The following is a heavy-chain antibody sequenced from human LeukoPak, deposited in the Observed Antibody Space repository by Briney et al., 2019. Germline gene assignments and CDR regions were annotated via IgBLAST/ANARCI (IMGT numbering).Heavy chain of an antibody. J-gene: IGHJ4*02. CDR1: GGSISGYY. D-gene: IGHD6-19*01. V-gene: IGHV4-59*08. Sequence: SETLSLTCTVSGGSISGYYWSWIRQPPGKGLDWIGYIYYSGSTNYNPSLKSRVTIPLDTSKNQFSLKLSSVTAADTAVYFCARHSRQWLVNWGQGTLVTVSS. CDR2: IYYSGST. CDR3: ARHSRQWLVN.